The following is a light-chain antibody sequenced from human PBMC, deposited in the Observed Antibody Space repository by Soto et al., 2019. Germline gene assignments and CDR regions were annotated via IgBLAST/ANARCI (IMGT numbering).Light chain of an antibody. CDR2: AAS. V-gene: IGKV1-27*01. J-gene: IGKJ1*01. Sequence: DIQMTQSPSSLSASVGDRVTITCRASQGISNYLAWYQQKPGKVPKLLIYAASNLKAGVPSRFSGSGSGTDFTLTISSLQPDDLATYYCQKYNSAPVWFGQGTKVEIK. CDR1: QGISNY. CDR3: QKYNSAPVW.